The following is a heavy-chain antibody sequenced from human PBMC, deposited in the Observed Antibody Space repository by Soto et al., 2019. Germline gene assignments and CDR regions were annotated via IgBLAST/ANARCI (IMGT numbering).Heavy chain of an antibody. D-gene: IGHD6-13*01. CDR2: ISAYNGNT. J-gene: IGHJ5*02. V-gene: IGHV1-18*01. Sequence: QVQLVPSGAEVKKPGASVKVSCKASGSTFTSYGISWVRLSPGQGLEWMGWISAYNGNTNYAQKLQGRVTMTTDTSTSTAYMELRSLRSDDTAVYYCARPVRSSSWYAWDWFDPWGQGTLVTVSS. CDR1: GSTFTSYG. CDR3: ARPVRSSSWYAWDWFDP.